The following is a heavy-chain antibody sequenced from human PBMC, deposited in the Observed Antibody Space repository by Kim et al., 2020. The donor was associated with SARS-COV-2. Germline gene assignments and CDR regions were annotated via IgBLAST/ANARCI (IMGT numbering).Heavy chain of an antibody. J-gene: IGHJ3*02. D-gene: IGHD2-2*02. CDR3: ARARLPIAFDI. Sequence: YAASVKGRLYNSRDNSKTTLYLQLNSLRAEDTAVYYCARARLPIAFDIWGQGTMVTVSS. V-gene: IGHV3-66*01.